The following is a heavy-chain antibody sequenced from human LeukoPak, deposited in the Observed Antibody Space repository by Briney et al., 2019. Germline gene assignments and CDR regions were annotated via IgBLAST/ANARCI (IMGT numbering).Heavy chain of an antibody. CDR1: GFTFSSYG. D-gene: IGHD2-15*01. J-gene: IGHJ1*01. CDR2: IRYDGSNK. CDR3: AKARRYCSGGSCYSTTNYFQH. V-gene: IGHV3-30*02. Sequence: PGGSLRLSCAASGFTFSSYGMHWVRQAPGKGLEWVAFIRYDGSNKYYADSVKGRFTISRDNSKNTLYLQMNSLRAEDTAVYYCAKARRYCSGGSCYSTTNYFQHWGQGTLVTVSS.